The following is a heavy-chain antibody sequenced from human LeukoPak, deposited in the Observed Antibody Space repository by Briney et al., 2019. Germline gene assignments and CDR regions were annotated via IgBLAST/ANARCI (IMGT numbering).Heavy chain of an antibody. Sequence: ASVKVSCKASGGTFSSYAISWVRQAPGQGLEWMGRIIPILGIANYAQKFQGRVTITADKSTSTAYMELSSLRSEDTAVYYCARAGKYYYYYYGMDVWGQGTTVTVSS. V-gene: IGHV1-69*04. CDR3: ARAGKYYYYYYGMDV. D-gene: IGHD3-10*01. J-gene: IGHJ6*02. CDR2: IIPILGIA. CDR1: GGTFSSYA.